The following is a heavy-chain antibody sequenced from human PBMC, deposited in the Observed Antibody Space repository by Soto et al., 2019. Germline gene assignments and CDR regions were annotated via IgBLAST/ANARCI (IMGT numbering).Heavy chain of an antibody. CDR2: IYYSGST. J-gene: IGHJ4*02. CDR1: GGSISSGGYY. Sequence: SETLSLTCTVSGGSISSGGYYWSWIRQHPGKGLEWIGYIYYSGSTYYNPSLKSRVTISVDTSKNQFSLKLSSVTAADTAVYYCARIITYDYIWGSYRHFDYWGQGTLVTVSS. D-gene: IGHD3-16*02. CDR3: ARIITYDYIWGSYRHFDY. V-gene: IGHV4-31*03.